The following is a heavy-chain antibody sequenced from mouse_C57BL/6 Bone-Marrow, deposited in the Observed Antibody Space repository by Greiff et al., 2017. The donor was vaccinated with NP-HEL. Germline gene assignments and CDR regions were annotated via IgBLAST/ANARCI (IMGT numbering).Heavy chain of an antibody. J-gene: IGHJ1*03. D-gene: IGHD2-5*01. CDR1: GYTFTSYW. V-gene: IGHV1-52*01. CDR3: ATHSNYVYWYFDV. Sequence: QVQLQQPGAELVRPGSSVKLSCKASGYTFTSYWMHWVKQRPIQGLEWIGNIDPSDSETHYNQKFKDKATLTVDKSSGTAYMQLSSLTSEDSAVYYCATHSNYVYWYFDVWGTGTTVTVSS. CDR2: IDPSDSET.